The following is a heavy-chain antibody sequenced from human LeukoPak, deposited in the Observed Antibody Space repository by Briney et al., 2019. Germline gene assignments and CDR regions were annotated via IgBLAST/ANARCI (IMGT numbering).Heavy chain of an antibody. CDR2: IYFIGTT. CDR3: ARADGDWKRYLQH. J-gene: IGHJ1*01. D-gene: IGHD2-21*02. Sequence: SETLSLTCTVSGGSISSGGYYWSWIRQQPEKGLELIGYIYFIGTTYYNPSLRSRVTISVDTSKNQFSLRLSSVTAADTAVYYCARADGDWKRYLQHWARAPWSPSPQ. CDR1: GGSISSGGYY. V-gene: IGHV4-31*03.